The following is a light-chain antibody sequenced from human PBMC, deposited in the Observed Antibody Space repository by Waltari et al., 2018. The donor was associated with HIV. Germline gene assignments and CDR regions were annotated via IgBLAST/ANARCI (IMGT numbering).Light chain of an antibody. CDR3: GTWDTSLSAGV. J-gene: IGLJ3*02. V-gene: IGLV1-51*01. CDR2: DNN. CDR1: RSTLGNNY. Sequence: QAVLTQPPSVSAAPGQKVTISCSGSRSTLGNNYVSWYQQFPGKAPKVLIYDNNKRPPGVPDRFSGSRSGTSATLGVAGLQTGDEADYYCGTWDTSLSAGVFGGGTKLTVL.